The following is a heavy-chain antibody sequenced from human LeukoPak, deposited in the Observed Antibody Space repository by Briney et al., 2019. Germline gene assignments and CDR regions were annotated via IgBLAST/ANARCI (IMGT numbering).Heavy chain of an antibody. D-gene: IGHD3-10*01. J-gene: IGHJ4*02. CDR1: GFTFSSYW. CDR3: ARAQGNFGSGSYYNPGDY. Sequence: PGGSLRLSCAASGFTFSSYWMSWVRQAPGKGLEWVADIKQDGSEKYYVDSVKGRFTIPRDNAKKSLYLQMNNLRAEDTAVYYCARAQGNFGSGSYYNPGDYWGQGTLVTVSS. V-gene: IGHV3-7*01. CDR2: IKQDGSEK.